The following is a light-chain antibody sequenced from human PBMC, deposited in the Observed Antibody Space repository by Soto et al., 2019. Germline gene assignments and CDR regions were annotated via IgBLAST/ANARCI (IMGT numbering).Light chain of an antibody. V-gene: IGKV1-5*03. CDR2: KAS. CDR3: QQYNGYSRT. CDR1: QSISSY. Sequence: DIQMTQSPSTLSASVGDRVTITCRASQSISSYLAWYQHKPGKAPKLLIYKASSLESGVPSRFSGSRSGTEFTLTISSLQPDDFATYYFQQYNGYSRTFGQGTKVEIK. J-gene: IGKJ1*01.